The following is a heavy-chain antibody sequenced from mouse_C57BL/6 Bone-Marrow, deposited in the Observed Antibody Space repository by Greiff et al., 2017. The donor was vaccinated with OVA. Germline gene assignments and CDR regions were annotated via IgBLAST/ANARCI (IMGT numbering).Heavy chain of an antibody. CDR3: ARMDGRSYSMDY. CDR2: IWSGGGT. V-gene: IGHV2-2*01. Sequence: VQLQQSGPGLVQPSQSLSITCTVSGFSFTSYGVHWVRQSPGKGLEWLGVIWSGGGTDYNAAFISRLITSKDKSKSQVFFIINRLQADYTSICYCARMDGRSYSMDYWGQGTSVTVSS. CDR1: GFSFTSYG. J-gene: IGHJ4*01.